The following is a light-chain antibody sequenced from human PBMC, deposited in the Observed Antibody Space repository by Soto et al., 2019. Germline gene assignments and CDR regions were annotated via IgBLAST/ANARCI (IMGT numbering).Light chain of an antibody. J-gene: IGKJ4*01. CDR1: QSVSSN. CDR3: QQYNNWPLT. Sequence: EIVMTQPPATLSVSPGERATLSCRASQSVSSNLAWYQQKPGQAPRLLIYGASTRATGIPARFSGSGSGTEFTLTISSLQSEDFAVYYCQQYNNWPLTFGGGTRWIS. CDR2: GAS. V-gene: IGKV3-15*01.